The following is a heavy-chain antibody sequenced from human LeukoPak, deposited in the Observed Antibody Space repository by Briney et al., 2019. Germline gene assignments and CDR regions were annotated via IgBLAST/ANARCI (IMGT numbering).Heavy chain of an antibody. D-gene: IGHD2-15*01. J-gene: IGHJ6*04. CDR2: ISYGGSNK. CDR1: GFTFSSYA. V-gene: IGHV3-30*04. CDR3: AREFWGYCSGGSCPDGMDV. Sequence: GRSLRLSCAASGFTFSSYAMHWVRQAPGKGLEWVAVISYGGSNKYYADSVKGRFTISRDNSKNTLYLQMNSLRAEDTAVYYCAREFWGYCSGGSCPDGMDVWGKGTTVTVSS.